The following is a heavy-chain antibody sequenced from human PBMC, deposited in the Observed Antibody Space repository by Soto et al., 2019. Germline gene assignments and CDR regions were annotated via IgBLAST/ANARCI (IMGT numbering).Heavy chain of an antibody. Sequence: SGGSLRLSCAASGFSVSSNYMNWVRQAPGKGLEWVSVIYSSGDTHYTDSVKGRFTISRDNDKNSLYLQMNSLRAEDTAVYYCARDIAVAGRDYWGQGTLVTVSS. V-gene: IGHV3-53*01. CDR2: IYSSGDT. CDR1: GFSVSSNY. D-gene: IGHD6-19*01. J-gene: IGHJ4*02. CDR3: ARDIAVAGRDY.